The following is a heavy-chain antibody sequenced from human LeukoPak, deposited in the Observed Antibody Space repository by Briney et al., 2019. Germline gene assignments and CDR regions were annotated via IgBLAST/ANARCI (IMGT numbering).Heavy chain of an antibody. D-gene: IGHD5-12*01. CDR3: AGRSGYTAGWFFDF. CDR1: GFTFSSYA. J-gene: IGHJ4*02. Sequence: GGSLRLSCAASGFTFSSYAMSWVRQAPARGLEWVSSLRGGGETFYADSVKGRFTLSRDESRNTVNLQMNNLRVEDTAVFYCAGRSGYTAGWFFDFWGRGTLVTVSS. CDR2: LRGGGET. V-gene: IGHV3-23*01.